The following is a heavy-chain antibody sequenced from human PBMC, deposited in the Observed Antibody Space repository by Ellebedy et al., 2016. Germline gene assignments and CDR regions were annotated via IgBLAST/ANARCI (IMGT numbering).Heavy chain of an antibody. CDR2: IYYSGST. CDR1: GGSISSYY. V-gene: IGHV4-59*12. Sequence: SETLSLTCTVSGGSISSYYWSWIRQPPGKGLEWIGYIYYSGSTNYNPSLKSRVTISVDTSKNQFSLKLSSVTAADTAVYYCARGLEVVAPSPYYYYGMDVWGQGTTVTVSS. J-gene: IGHJ6*02. D-gene: IGHD3-22*01. CDR3: ARGLEVVAPSPYYYYGMDV.